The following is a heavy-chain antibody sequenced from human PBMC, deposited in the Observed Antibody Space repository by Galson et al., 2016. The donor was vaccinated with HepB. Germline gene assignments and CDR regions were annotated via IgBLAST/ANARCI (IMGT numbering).Heavy chain of an antibody. D-gene: IGHD2/OR15-2a*01. CDR1: GYTFTNYG. Sequence: SVKVSCKASGYTFTNYGVSWVRQAPGQGLEWLGWISAYNGNTIYAQKFQARVTVTTVTATSTAYLALRSLRSDDTAIYYCAKSPSMGHYFYFGMDVWGPGTAVTVSS. CDR3: AKSPSMGHYFYFGMDV. J-gene: IGHJ6*02. V-gene: IGHV1-18*04. CDR2: ISAYNGNT.